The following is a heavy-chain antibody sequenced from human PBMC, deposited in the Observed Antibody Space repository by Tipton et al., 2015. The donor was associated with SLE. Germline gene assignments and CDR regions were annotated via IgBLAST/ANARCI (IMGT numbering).Heavy chain of an antibody. Sequence: GSLRLSCAAPGFTFSSYWMSWVRQAPGKGLEWVANIKQDGSEKYYVDSVKGRFTISRDNAKSSLYLQMNSLRAEDTAVYYCARTRAFDIWGQGTMVTVSS. V-gene: IGHV3-7*01. CDR1: GFTFSSYW. J-gene: IGHJ3*02. CDR2: IKQDGSEK. CDR3: ARTRAFDI.